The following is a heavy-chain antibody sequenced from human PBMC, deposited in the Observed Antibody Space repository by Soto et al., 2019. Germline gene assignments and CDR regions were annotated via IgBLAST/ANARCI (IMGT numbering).Heavy chain of an antibody. CDR3: AKDRRSGYYFGYYFDY. Sequence: HLGGSLRLSCAASGFTFSSYGMHWVRQAPGKGLEGVAVISYDGSNKYYADSVKGRFTISRDNSKNTLYLQMNSLRAEDTAVYYCAKDRRSGYYFGYYFDYWGQGTLVTVSS. CDR1: GFTFSSYG. J-gene: IGHJ4*02. V-gene: IGHV3-30*18. CDR2: ISYDGSNK. D-gene: IGHD3-22*01.